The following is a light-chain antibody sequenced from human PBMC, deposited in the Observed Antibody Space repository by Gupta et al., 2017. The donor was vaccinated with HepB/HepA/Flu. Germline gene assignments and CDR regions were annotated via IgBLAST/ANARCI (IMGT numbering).Light chain of an antibody. V-gene: IGKV3-20*01. CDR3: QHEGSSPCN. J-gene: IGKJ2*02. Sequence: IVLTQSPGTLFLSPGERATRSCRASQSIRSKYLAWYQQKPGQAPRLLIYDASSRANGIPDRFSGSGSGTEFTLTVSRREPEDFAVYYCQHEGSSPCNFGQGTKLEIK. CDR2: DAS. CDR1: QSIRSKY.